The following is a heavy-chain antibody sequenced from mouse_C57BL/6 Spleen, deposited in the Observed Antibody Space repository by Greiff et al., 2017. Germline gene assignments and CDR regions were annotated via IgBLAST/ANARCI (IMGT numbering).Heavy chain of an antibody. V-gene: IGHV1-64*01. CDR1: GYTFTSYW. J-gene: IGHJ4*01. D-gene: IGHD3-3*01. CDR2: IHPNSGST. Sequence: QVQLQQPGAELVKPGASVKLSCKASGYTFTSYWMHWVKQRPGQGLEWIGMIHPNSGSTNYNEKFKSKATLTVDKSSSTAYMQLSSLTSEDSAVYYCAEEGRGYAMDYWGQGTSVTVSS. CDR3: AEEGRGYAMDY.